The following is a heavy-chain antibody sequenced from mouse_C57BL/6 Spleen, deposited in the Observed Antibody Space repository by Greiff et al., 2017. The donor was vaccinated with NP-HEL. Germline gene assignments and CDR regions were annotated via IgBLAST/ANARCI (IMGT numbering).Heavy chain of an antibody. D-gene: IGHD2-9*01. V-gene: IGHV1-18*01. CDR1: GYTFTDYN. CDR3: ARGSYYGYDGYYLDY. CDR2: INPNSGGT. Sequence: LKVSGPELVKPGASVKIPCKASGYTFTDYNMDWVKQSHGKSLEWIGDINPNSGGTIYNQKFKGKATLTVDKSSSTAYMELRSLTSEDTAVYYCARGSYYGYDGYYLDYWGQGTTLTVSS. J-gene: IGHJ2*01.